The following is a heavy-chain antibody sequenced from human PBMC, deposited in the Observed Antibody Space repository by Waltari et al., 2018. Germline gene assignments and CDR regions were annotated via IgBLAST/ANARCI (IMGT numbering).Heavy chain of an antibody. CDR2: LSGSGGST. CDR3: AKPLSGETSYYYYYGMDV. D-gene: IGHD2-15*01. Sequence: EVQLVESGGGLVQPGGSLRLSCAASGFTFSSYAMSWVRQAPGKGLEWVSALSGSGGSTYYANSVKGRFTISRDNSKNALYLQMNSLRAEDKAVYYCAKPLSGETSYYYYYGMDVWGQGTTVTVSS. J-gene: IGHJ6*02. CDR1: GFTFSSYA. V-gene: IGHV3-23*04.